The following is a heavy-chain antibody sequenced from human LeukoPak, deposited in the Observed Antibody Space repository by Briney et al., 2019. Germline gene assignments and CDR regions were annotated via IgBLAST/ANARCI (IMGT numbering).Heavy chain of an antibody. J-gene: IGHJ4*02. CDR3: ARDKLTGDSYFIY. CDR2: IKQDDSAK. V-gene: IGHV3-7*04. CDR1: GFTFGSYY. D-gene: IGHD7-27*01. Sequence: GGSLRLSCAASGFTFGSYYMSWVRQAPGKGLEWVANIKQDDSAKKYVDSVKGRFTISRDNAKNSLYLEMTSLRAEDTAVYYCARDKLTGDSYFIYWGQGTLVTVSS.